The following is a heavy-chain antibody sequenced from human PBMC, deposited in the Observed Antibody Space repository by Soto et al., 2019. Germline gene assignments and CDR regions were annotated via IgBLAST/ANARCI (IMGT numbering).Heavy chain of an antibody. J-gene: IGHJ3*02. D-gene: IGHD1-1*01. CDR2: IYSGGST. V-gene: IGHV3-66*01. CDR1: GLTVSSNY. Sequence: GGSLRLSCAASGLTVSSNYMSWVRQAPGKGLEWVSVIYSGGSTYYADSVKGRFTISRDNSKNTLYLQMNSLRAEDTAVYYCARDRRSTGTDAFDIWGQGTMVTVS. CDR3: ARDRRSTGTDAFDI.